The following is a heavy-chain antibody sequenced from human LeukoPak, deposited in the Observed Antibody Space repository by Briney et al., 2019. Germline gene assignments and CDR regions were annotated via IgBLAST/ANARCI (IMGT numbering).Heavy chain of an antibody. CDR1: GGSISSSSYY. Sequence: SETLSLTCTVSGGSISSSSYYWGWIRQPPGKGLEWIGSIYYSGSTYYNPSLKSRVTISVDTSKNQFSLKLSSVTAADTAVYYCARQLDSSSWYPKLYYYYYYYMDVWGKGTTVTISS. V-gene: IGHV4-39*01. D-gene: IGHD6-13*01. CDR3: ARQLDSSSWYPKLYYYYYYYMDV. J-gene: IGHJ6*03. CDR2: IYYSGST.